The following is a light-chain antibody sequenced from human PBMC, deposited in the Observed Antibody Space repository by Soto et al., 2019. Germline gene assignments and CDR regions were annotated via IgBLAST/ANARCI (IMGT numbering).Light chain of an antibody. Sequence: DIQMTQSPSTLSASVGDRVTITCRASQSISTWLAWYQQKPGKAPKLLIYKASSLRHGVPSRFNCRGHGTEFTLTIYRLQPDDFASYYCQPYNGYPHTCGHGT. J-gene: IGKJ3*01. CDR1: QSISTW. CDR2: KAS. V-gene: IGKV1-5*03. CDR3: QPYNGYPHT.